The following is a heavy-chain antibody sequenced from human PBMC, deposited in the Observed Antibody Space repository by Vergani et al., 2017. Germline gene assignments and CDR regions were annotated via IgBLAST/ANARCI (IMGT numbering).Heavy chain of an antibody. D-gene: IGHD6-6*01. CDR1: GFTFSSYA. CDR3: ATPGGAALRGGWFDP. V-gene: IGHV3-23*04. J-gene: IGHJ5*02. Sequence: EVQLVESGGGLVQPGGSLKLSCAASGFTFSSYAMSWVRQAPGKGLEWVSAISGSGGSTYYADSVKGRFTISRDNSKNTLYLQMNSLRAEDTAVYYCATPGGAALRGGWFDPWGQGTLVTVSS. CDR2: ISGSGGST.